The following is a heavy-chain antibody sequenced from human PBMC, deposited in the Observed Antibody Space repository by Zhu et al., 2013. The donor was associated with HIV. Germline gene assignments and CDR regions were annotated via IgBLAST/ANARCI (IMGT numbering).Heavy chain of an antibody. V-gene: IGHV5-51*01. J-gene: IGHJ6*03. CDR1: GYSFVSYW. Sequence: EVQLEQSGAEVKKPGESLKISCKASGYSFVSYWIGWVRQTPEKGLEWMGIIYPGDSDTKYSPSFQGQVTISADKSISTAFLQWSSLKASDTAMYFCARMRGSVQVPYSYYYHMDVWGKGTTVTVSS. CDR2: IYPGDSDT. CDR3: ARMRGSVQVPYSYYYHMDV. D-gene: IGHD1-1*01.